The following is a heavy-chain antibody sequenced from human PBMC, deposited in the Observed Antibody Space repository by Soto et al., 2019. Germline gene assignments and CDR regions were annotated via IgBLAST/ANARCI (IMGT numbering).Heavy chain of an antibody. CDR3: ARSRDGYSFYFYYGMDV. J-gene: IGHJ6*02. Sequence: GGSLRLSCAASGFTFGNYDMHWVRQAPGKGLEWMALILHDGSTEYYADSVKGRFTISRDNSESTLYLQMNSLRAEDTAVYYCARSRDGYSFYFYYGMDVWGRGTTVTVSS. D-gene: IGHD4-4*01. CDR1: GFTFGNYD. CDR2: ILHDGSTE. V-gene: IGHV3-30*03.